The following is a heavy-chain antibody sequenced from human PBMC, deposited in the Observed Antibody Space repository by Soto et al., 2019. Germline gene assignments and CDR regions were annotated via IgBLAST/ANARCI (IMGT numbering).Heavy chain of an antibody. CDR2: IYWDDDK. Sequence: QITLNESGPTVVRPTEPLTLTCRFSGFSLTTSGVGVGWIRQSPGKAPEWLALIYWDDDKRYSASLKSRLTNTKATSKNHAVLTVSDLDPADTDTYYCAHRVLRTVFGLVTTTAIYFDFWGQGTPVAVSS. V-gene: IGHV2-5*02. D-gene: IGHD3-3*01. J-gene: IGHJ4*02. CDR1: GFSLTTSGVG. CDR3: AHRVLRTVFGLVTTTAIYFDF.